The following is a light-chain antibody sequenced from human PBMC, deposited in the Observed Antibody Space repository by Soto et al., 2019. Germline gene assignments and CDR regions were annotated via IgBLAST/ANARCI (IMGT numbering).Light chain of an antibody. V-gene: IGLV2-23*01. J-gene: IGLJ3*02. CDR3: CSYAGSSIWV. CDR2: EGS. CDR1: SSDVGSYNL. Sequence: QSVLTQPASVSGSPGQSITVSCTGTSSDVGSYNLVSWYQQHPGKAPKLMIHEGSKRPSGVSNRFSGSKSGNTASLTISGLQAEYEAYYYCCSYAGSSIWVFGGGTQLTVL.